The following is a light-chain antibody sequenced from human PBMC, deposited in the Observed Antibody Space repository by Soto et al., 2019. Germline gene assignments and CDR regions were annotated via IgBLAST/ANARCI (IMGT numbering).Light chain of an antibody. CDR2: AAS. V-gene: IGKV1-9*01. Sequence: DIQLTQSPSFLSASVGDRVTNTCRASQDINTYLAWYQQKPGKAPKLLIFAASTLQNGVPSRFSGSGSGTEFTVTITSLQPEDFATYYCQQRKSYPITFGQRTRLEIK. CDR1: QDINTY. CDR3: QQRKSYPIT. J-gene: IGKJ5*01.